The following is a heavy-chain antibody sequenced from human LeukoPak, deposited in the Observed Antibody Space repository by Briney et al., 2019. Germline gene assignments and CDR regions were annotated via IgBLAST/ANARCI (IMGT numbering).Heavy chain of an antibody. J-gene: IGHJ6*02. D-gene: IGHD5-24*01. CDR2: IYYSGST. Sequence: LETLSLTCTVSGGSISSYYWSWIRQPPGKGLEWIGYIYYSGSTNYNPSLKSRVTISVDTSKNQFSLKLSSVTAADTAVYYCARRLSNSYYGMDVWGQGTTVTVSS. CDR1: GGSISSYY. V-gene: IGHV4-59*08. CDR3: ARRLSNSYYGMDV.